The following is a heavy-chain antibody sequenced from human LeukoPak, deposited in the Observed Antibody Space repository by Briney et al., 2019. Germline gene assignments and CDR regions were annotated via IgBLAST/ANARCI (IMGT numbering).Heavy chain of an antibody. CDR3: ARVFGGRYDYVWGSESDY. J-gene: IGHJ4*02. Sequence: ASVKVSCKASGYTFTGYYMHWVRQAPGQGLEWMGWINPNSGGTNYAQKFQSRVTMTRDTSLSTAYMEMSRLRSDDTAVYYCARVFGGRYDYVWGSESDYWGQGTLVTVSS. V-gene: IGHV1-2*02. CDR1: GYTFTGYY. D-gene: IGHD3-16*01. CDR2: INPNSGGT.